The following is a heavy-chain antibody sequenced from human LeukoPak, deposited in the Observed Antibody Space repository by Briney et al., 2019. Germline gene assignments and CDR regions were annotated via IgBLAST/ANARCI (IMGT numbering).Heavy chain of an antibody. CDR3: ARPSRDY. Sequence: SETLSLTCAVYGGSFSGYYWSWIRQPPGKGLEWIGEINHSGSTNYNPSLKGRVTISVDTSKNQFSLKLSSVTAADTAVYYCARPSRDYWGQGTLVTVSS. CDR1: GGSFSGYY. J-gene: IGHJ4*02. CDR2: INHSGST. V-gene: IGHV4-34*01.